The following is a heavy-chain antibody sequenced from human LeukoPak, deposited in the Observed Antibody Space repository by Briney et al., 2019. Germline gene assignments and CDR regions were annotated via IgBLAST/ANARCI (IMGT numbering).Heavy chain of an antibody. Sequence: GESLKISCKGSGYTFTRYWIGWVRQMPGKGLEWMGIIYPGDSDTRYSPSLQGQVTISADKSITTAYLQWSSLKASDTAMYYCARQSIAVAGAFDYWGQGTLVIVSS. CDR3: ARQSIAVAGAFDY. V-gene: IGHV5-51*01. D-gene: IGHD6-19*01. CDR1: GYTFTRYW. J-gene: IGHJ4*02. CDR2: IYPGDSDT.